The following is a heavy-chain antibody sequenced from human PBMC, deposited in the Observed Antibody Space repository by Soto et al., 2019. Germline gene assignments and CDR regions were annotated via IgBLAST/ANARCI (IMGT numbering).Heavy chain of an antibody. CDR3: ARGQLVNPGYYYGMDI. V-gene: IGHV3-33*01. Sequence: QVQLVESGGGVVQPGRSLRLSCAASGFPFRDYALHWVRQPPGKGLEWVAVLSYDGSEKYYGDSVKGRFTISRDNAKNMLYLQLSSLRAEDTAVYYCARGQLVNPGYYYGMDIWGQGTTVTVSS. CDR2: LSYDGSEK. D-gene: IGHD3-22*01. CDR1: GFPFRDYA. J-gene: IGHJ6*02.